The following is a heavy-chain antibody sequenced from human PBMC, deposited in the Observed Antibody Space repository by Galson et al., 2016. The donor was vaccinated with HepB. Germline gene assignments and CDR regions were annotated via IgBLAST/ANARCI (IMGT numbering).Heavy chain of an antibody. CDR2: INDNGANT. CDR1: GFIFRNNG. CDR3: AKDVGGEAFFEY. Sequence: SLRLSCAASGFIFRNNGMSWVRQAPGKGLEWVSTINDNGANTHYADSVRGRFTISRDNSKNTLYLEMYNLRAEDTAKYYCAKDVGGEAFFEYWGQGTLVTVSS. D-gene: IGHD1-26*01. J-gene: IGHJ4*02. V-gene: IGHV3-23*01.